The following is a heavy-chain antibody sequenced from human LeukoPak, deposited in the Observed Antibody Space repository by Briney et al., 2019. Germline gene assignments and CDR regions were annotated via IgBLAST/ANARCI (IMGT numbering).Heavy chain of an antibody. CDR3: TTDFWSGYTNYYYYYYMDV. V-gene: IGHV3-15*01. D-gene: IGHD3-3*01. CDR1: GFTFSNAW. CDR2: IKSKTDGGTT. Sequence: MTGGSLRLSCAASGFTFSNAWMSWVRQAPGKGLEWVGRIKSKTDGGTTDYAAPVKGRFTISRDDSKNTLYLQMNSLKTEDTAVYYCTTDFWSGYTNYYYYYYMDVWGKGTTVTVSS. J-gene: IGHJ6*03.